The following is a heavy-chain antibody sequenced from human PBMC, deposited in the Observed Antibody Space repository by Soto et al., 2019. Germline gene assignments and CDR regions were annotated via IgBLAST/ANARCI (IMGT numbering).Heavy chain of an antibody. Sequence: GGSLRLSCAASGFTFSSYWMSWVRQAPGKGLEWVANIKQDGSEKYYVDSVKGRFTISRDNAKNSLYLQMNSLRAEDTAVYYCAREPNYYGSGSYYNWVVDYFDYWGQGTLVTVSS. D-gene: IGHD3-10*01. CDR2: IKQDGSEK. V-gene: IGHV3-7*04. J-gene: IGHJ4*02. CDR3: AREPNYYGSGSYYNWVVDYFDY. CDR1: GFTFSSYW.